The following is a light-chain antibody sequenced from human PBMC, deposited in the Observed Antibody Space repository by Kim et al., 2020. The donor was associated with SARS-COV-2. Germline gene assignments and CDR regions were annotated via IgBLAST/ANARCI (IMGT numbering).Light chain of an antibody. CDR2: EEN. Sequence: NFMLTQPHSVSESPGKTVTISCTRSSGGIASNYVQWYQQRPGSAPTTVIYEENQRPSGVPDRFSGSIDSSSNSASLTISGLKTEDEADYYCQSYDSSNHVVFGGGTQLTVL. V-gene: IGLV6-57*04. CDR3: QSYDSSNHVV. CDR1: SGGIASNY. J-gene: IGLJ2*01.